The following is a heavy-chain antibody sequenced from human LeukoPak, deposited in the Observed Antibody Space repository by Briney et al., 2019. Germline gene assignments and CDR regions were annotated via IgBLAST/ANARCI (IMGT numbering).Heavy chain of an antibody. CDR3: AREALGGGGY. Sequence: GGSLRLSCAASGFTFSSFTMNWARQVPGKGLEWISYISLGNSTMFYADSVKGRFTISRDNSKNTLYLQMNSLRAEDTAVYHCAREALGGGGYWGQGTLVTVSS. CDR1: GFTFSSFT. D-gene: IGHD3-10*01. J-gene: IGHJ4*02. CDR2: ISLGNSTM. V-gene: IGHV3-48*01.